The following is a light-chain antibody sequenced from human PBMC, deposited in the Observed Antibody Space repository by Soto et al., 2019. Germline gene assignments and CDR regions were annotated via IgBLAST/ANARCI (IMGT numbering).Light chain of an antibody. CDR3: QQRSNWPPV. CDR1: HSISAN. J-gene: IGKJ4*01. V-gene: IGKV3-11*01. CDR2: GAS. Sequence: EIVLTQSPATLSVSPGDRATLSCRASHSISANLAWYQQKPGQTPRLLIYGASTRATGIPARFSGSGSGTDFTLTISSLEPEDFAVYYCQQRSNWPPVFGGGTKVDIK.